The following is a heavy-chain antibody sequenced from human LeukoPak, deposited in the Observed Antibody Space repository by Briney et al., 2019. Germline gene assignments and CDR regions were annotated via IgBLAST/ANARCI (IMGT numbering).Heavy chain of an antibody. CDR3: ARGNRGYDDAFDI. J-gene: IGHJ3*02. Sequence: SETLSLTCTVSGDSISRYYWSWIRQPPGKGLEWIGYIYYSGSTNYNPSLKSRVTISVDTSKNQFSLKLSSVTAADTAVYYCARGNRGYDDAFDIWGQGTMVTVSS. V-gene: IGHV4-59*01. CDR1: GDSISRYY. D-gene: IGHD1-14*01. CDR2: IYYSGST.